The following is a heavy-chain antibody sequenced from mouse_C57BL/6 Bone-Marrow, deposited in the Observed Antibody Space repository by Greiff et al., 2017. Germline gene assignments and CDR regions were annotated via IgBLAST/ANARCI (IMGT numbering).Heavy chain of an antibody. V-gene: IGHV5-4*01. J-gene: IGHJ4*01. D-gene: IGHD1-1*01. CDR3: ARDREVVAMYAIDY. CDR1: GFTFSSYA. Sequence: DVQLVESGGGLVKPGGSLKLSCAASGFTFSSYAMSWVRQTPEKRLEWVATISAGGSYTYYPDNVKGRFTISRDNAKNNLYLQLSHLKSEDTAMYYCARDREVVAMYAIDYWGQGTSVTVSS. CDR2: ISAGGSYT.